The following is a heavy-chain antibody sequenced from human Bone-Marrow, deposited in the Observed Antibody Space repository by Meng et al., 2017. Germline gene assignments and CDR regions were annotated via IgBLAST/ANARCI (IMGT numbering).Heavy chain of an antibody. V-gene: IGHV3-23*01. J-gene: IGHJ5*02. CDR2: ISASGDST. CDR1: GFTFSNAW. CDR3: AKAPTP. Sequence: GESLKISYAASGFTFSNAWMTWVRQAPGKGLEWVSGISASGDSTYYADSVKGRFTISRDNSKNPLYLQMNSLRAEDTAVYYCAKAPTPWGQGTLVTVSS.